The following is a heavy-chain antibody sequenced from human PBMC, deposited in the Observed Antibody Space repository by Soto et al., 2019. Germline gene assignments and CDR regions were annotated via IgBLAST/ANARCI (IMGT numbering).Heavy chain of an antibody. CDR3: ASHPTHAEIPAYATHEFDS. CDR2: VYYTGNT. CDR1: GVSVTTSYSY. Sequence: QLQLQESGPGLVKPSETLSLTCTVSGVSVTTSYSYWGWIRQTPGKGLEWIGSVYYTGNTNYKPSIESRVTISVDPSQNQFSLILPSVPAADTAVYFCASHPTHAEIPAYATHEFDSWGQGTLISVSS. D-gene: IGHD2-21*01. J-gene: IGHJ4*02. V-gene: IGHV4-39*01.